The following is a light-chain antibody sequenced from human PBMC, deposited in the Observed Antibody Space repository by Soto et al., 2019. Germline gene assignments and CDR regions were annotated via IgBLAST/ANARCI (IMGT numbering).Light chain of an antibody. J-gene: IGLJ2*01. CDR1: SSNIGTGYD. Sequence: QSVLTQPPSVSGAPGQRVTISCTGSSSNIGTGYDVHWYQQLPGTAPKLLIYGNNNRPSGVPDRFSGSKSGTSASLAITGLQAKDEADYYCQSYDSSLSGSVFGGGTKLTVL. CDR3: QSYDSSLSGSV. CDR2: GNN. V-gene: IGLV1-40*01.